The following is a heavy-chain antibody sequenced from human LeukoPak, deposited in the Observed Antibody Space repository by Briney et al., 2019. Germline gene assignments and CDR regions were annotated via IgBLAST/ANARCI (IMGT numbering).Heavy chain of an antibody. Sequence: SETLSLTCAVYGGSFSGYYWSWIRQPPGKGLEWIGEINHSGSTNYNPSLKSRVTISVDTSKNQFSLKLSSVTAADTAVYYCARHASALGDYDFWSGYRSGLFDYWGQGTLVTVSS. J-gene: IGHJ4*02. D-gene: IGHD3-3*01. V-gene: IGHV4-34*01. CDR1: GGSFSGYY. CDR3: ARHASALGDYDFWSGYRSGLFDY. CDR2: INHSGST.